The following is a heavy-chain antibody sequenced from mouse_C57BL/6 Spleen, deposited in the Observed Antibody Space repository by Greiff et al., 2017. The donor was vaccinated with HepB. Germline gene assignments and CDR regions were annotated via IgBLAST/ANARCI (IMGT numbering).Heavy chain of an antibody. J-gene: IGHJ2*01. CDR3: ASDYVPYYFDY. D-gene: IGHD1-1*02. V-gene: IGHV1-22*01. CDR1: GYTFTDYN. Sequence: EVQVVESGPELVKPGASVKMSCKASGYTFTDYNMHWVKQSHGKSLEWIGYINPNNGGTSYNQKFKGKATLTVNKSSSTAYMELRSLTSEDSAVYYCASDYVPYYFDYWGQGTTLTVSS. CDR2: INPNNGGT.